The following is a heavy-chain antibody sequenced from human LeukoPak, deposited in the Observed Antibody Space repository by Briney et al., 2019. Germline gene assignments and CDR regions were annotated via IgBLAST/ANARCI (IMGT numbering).Heavy chain of an antibody. CDR3: AKDMGLQRYYFDY. J-gene: IGHJ4*02. CDR1: GFTLSSYA. Sequence: HPGGSLRLSCAASGFTLSSYAMSWVRQAPGKGLEWVSAISGSGGSTYYADSVKGRFTISRDNSKNTLYLEMNSLRAEDTAVYYCAKDMGLQRYYFDYWGQGTLVTVSS. CDR2: ISGSGGST. D-gene: IGHD5-24*01. V-gene: IGHV3-23*01.